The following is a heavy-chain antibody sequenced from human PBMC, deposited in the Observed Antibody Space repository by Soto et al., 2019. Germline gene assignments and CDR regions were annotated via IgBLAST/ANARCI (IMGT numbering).Heavy chain of an antibody. CDR3: TRERWWRGFRYSGSADAFDI. D-gene: IGHD1-26*01. CDR1: GFTFGDYA. Sequence: GGSLRLSCTASGFTFGDYAMSWFRQAPGKGLEWVGFIRSKAYGGTTEYSASVKGRFTISRDDSKSNAYLQMNSLKTEDTAVYYCTRERWWRGFRYSGSADAFDIWGQGTMVTVSS. CDR2: IRSKAYGGTT. J-gene: IGHJ3*02. V-gene: IGHV3-49*03.